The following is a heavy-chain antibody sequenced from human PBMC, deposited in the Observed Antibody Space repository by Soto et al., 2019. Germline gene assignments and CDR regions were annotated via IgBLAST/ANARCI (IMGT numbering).Heavy chain of an antibody. CDR2: IKGDESTT. V-gene: IGHV3-74*01. D-gene: IGHD3-10*01. CDR3: ARGAGGYYYMDV. CDR1: GFPFSSYW. Sequence: EVQMVESGGGLVQPGGSLRLSCVASGFPFSSYWMHWVRQVPGKGLVWVSRIKGDESTTNYGDSVKGRFTISRDNARNTLYLQMDSLRADDTGLYYCARGAGGYYYMDVWGKGTTGIVSS. J-gene: IGHJ6*03.